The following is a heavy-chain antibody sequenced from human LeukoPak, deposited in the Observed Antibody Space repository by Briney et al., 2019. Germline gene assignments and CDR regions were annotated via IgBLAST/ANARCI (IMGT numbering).Heavy chain of an antibody. D-gene: IGHD3-3*01. V-gene: IGHV3-23*01. J-gene: IGHJ4*02. CDR1: GFTFSSYA. CDR3: AKSLHYYDFWSGYYGIDY. CDR2: ISGSGGST. Sequence: GGSLRLSCAASGFTFSSYAMSWVRQAPGKGLEWVSAISGSGGSTYYADSVKGQFTISRDNSKNTLYLQMNSLRAEDTAVYYCAKSLHYYDFWSGYYGIDYWGQGTLVTVSS.